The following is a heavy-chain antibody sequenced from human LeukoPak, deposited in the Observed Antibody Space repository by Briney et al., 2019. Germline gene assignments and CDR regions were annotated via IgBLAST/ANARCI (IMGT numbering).Heavy chain of an antibody. J-gene: IGHJ4*02. CDR2: ISGSGGNT. Sequence: GGSLRLSCAASGFTFSSYAMSWVRQAPGKGLEWVSAISGSGGNTYYADSVKGRFTISRDNSKNTLYLQMSSLRAEDTAVYYCAKDKDIVVVPATLDYWGQGTLVTVSS. CDR3: AKDKDIVVVPATLDY. V-gene: IGHV3-23*01. D-gene: IGHD2-2*01. CDR1: GFTFSSYA.